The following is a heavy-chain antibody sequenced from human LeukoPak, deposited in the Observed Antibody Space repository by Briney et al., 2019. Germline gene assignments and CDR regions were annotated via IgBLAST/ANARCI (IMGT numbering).Heavy chain of an antibody. CDR2: ISSVVSTI. CDR3: ARAGLDYFDY. Sequence: PGGSLRLSCAASGFTFSSYEMNWVRQAPGKGLEWVSYISSVVSTIYYADSVMGRFTISRDNTKNSLYLQMSSLRAEDTAVYYCARAGLDYFDYWGQGTLVTVSS. D-gene: IGHD3/OR15-3a*01. V-gene: IGHV3-48*03. J-gene: IGHJ4*02. CDR1: GFTFSSYE.